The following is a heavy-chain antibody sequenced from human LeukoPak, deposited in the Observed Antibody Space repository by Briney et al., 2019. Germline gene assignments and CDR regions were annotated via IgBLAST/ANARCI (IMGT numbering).Heavy chain of an antibody. Sequence: ASVKVSCKASGYTFTGHYMHWVRQAPGQGLEWMGWINPKNAGTNYAQKLQGRVTMTTDTSTNTAYMELKSLRSDDTAVYYCARFGLGKHIAVAGIPFDIWGQGTMVTVSS. CDR2: INPKNAGT. V-gene: IGHV1-2*02. D-gene: IGHD6-19*01. J-gene: IGHJ3*02. CDR1: GYTFTGHY. CDR3: ARFGLGKHIAVAGIPFDI.